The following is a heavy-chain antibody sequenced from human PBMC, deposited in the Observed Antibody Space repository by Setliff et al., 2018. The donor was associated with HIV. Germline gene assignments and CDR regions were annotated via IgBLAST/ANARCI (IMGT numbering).Heavy chain of an antibody. CDR3: ARVTMVRGVIPPDFDYYYYYMDV. CDR1: GGSISSGGYS. D-gene: IGHD3-10*01. Sequence: PSETLSLTCAVSGGSISSGGYSWIRQSPGKGLEWIGCIHHSGSTYYNPSLESRVTITVDTSKNQFSLKLSSVTAADTAVYYCARVTMVRGVIPPDFDYYYYYMDVWGKGTTVTVSS. J-gene: IGHJ6*03. V-gene: IGHV4-30-2*06. CDR2: IHHSGST.